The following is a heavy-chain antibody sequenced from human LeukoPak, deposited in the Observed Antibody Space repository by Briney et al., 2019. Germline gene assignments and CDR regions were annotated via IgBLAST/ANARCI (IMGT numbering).Heavy chain of an antibody. J-gene: IGHJ3*02. Sequence: PGGSLRLSCAASGFTFSSSAMSWVRQAPGKGLEWVSYISSSGSTIYYADSVKGRFTISRDNAKNSLYLQMNSLRAEDTAIYYCARVLAVATDAFDIWGQGTMVTVSS. CDR2: ISSSGSTI. CDR3: ARVLAVATDAFDI. V-gene: IGHV3-48*03. CDR1: GFTFSSSA. D-gene: IGHD6-19*01.